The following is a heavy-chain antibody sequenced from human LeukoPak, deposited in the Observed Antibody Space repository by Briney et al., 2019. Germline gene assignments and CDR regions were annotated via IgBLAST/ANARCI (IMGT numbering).Heavy chain of an antibody. J-gene: IGHJ5*02. CDR2: ISSSSYI. CDR1: GFSFSSYN. D-gene: IGHD6-19*01. Sequence: NSGGSLRLSCAASGFSFSSYNMNWVRQAPGKGLEWVSSISSSSYIYYADSVKGRFTISRDNAKNSLYLQMNSLRAEDTAVYYCARVQFQWFDPWGQGTLVTVSS. CDR3: ARVQFQWFDP. V-gene: IGHV3-21*01.